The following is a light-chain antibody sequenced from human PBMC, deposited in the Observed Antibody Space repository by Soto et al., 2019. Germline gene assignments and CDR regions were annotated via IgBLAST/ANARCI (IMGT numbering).Light chain of an antibody. CDR3: QQTYNTPRT. CDR2: FAS. Sequence: DIQMTQSPSTLSASLGDRVTISCRASQNIGRWLAWYQQKPGTAPNLLIYFASTLQSGVPSRFSGSGSGTDFTLTISSLQPEDFATYYCQQTYNTPRTFGQGTRLEIK. CDR1: QNIGRW. J-gene: IGKJ5*01. V-gene: IGKV1-39*01.